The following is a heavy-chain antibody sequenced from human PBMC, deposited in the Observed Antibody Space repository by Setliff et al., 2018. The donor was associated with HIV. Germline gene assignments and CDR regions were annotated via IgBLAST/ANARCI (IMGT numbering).Heavy chain of an antibody. Sequence: PSETLSLTCAVYGESFNTYFWSWIRQPPGKGLEWIGQINHSGSTNYNPSLRSRVTMSIGTSKNQFSLNLTSVTAADTAVYYCATGSGWPLLGYWGQGTLVTVSS. J-gene: IGHJ4*02. CDR1: GESFNTYF. D-gene: IGHD6-19*01. CDR3: ATGSGWPLLGY. V-gene: IGHV4-34*01. CDR2: INHSGST.